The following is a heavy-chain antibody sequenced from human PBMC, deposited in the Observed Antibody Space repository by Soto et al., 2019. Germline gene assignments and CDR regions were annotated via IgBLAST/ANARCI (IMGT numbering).Heavy chain of an antibody. J-gene: IGHJ1*01. V-gene: IGHV4-30-4*01. D-gene: IGHD3-3*01. Sequence: QVQLQESGPGLVKPSQTLYLTCTVSGGSIRSGDYYWSGIRQPPGKGLEWIGNIYYRGSTYYNPSLKSRVTISVDTSKNQFSLKLSSVTAADTAVYYCARVRIRCLDHDYWGQGTLVTVSS. CDR1: GGSIRSGDYY. CDR3: ARVRIRCLDHDY. CDR2: IYYRGST.